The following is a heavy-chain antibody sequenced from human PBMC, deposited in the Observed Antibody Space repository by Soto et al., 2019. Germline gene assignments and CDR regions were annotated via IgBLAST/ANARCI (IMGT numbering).Heavy chain of an antibody. Sequence: GGSLRLSCAASGFTFSSYGMHWVRQAPGKGLEWVAVLSFDGCNNYYADSVKGRFTISRDNSKNTLYLQMNSLRAEDTVVYYCAKSLVLPYSSSWYGDLSDAGFDYWGQGTLVTVSS. V-gene: IGHV3-30*18. J-gene: IGHJ4*02. CDR1: GFTFSSYG. CDR2: LSFDGCNN. D-gene: IGHD6-13*01. CDR3: AKSLVLPYSSSWYGDLSDAGFDY.